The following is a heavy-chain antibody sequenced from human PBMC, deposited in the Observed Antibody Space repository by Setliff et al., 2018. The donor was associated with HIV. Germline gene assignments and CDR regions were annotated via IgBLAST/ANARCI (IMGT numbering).Heavy chain of an antibody. CDR3: AKDEPDLWFGELGVFDY. J-gene: IGHJ4*02. Sequence: GGSLRLSCVASGFTFYSYGLSWVRQAPGKGLEWVATVSHDVGSTYYADPVEGRFTISRGNSKNTLYLQMNNLRADDTAVYYCAKDEPDLWFGELGVFDYWGQGALVTVSS. V-gene: IGHV3-23*01. CDR1: GFTFYSYG. D-gene: IGHD3-10*01. CDR2: VSHDVGST.